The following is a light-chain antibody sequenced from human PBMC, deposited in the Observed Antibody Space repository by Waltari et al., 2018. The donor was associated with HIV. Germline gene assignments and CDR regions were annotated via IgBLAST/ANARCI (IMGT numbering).Light chain of an antibody. CDR2: DVI. CDR3: SSHAGSKAV. Sequence: QSALTQPPSASGSPGQSVTLSCTGTSSDVGGYNYVSWHQQHPGKAPKLMLYDVIKRPAGVLDRCSGPKAGNTAARTVSGLQPEDEADYYCSSHAGSKAVFGGGNRLTVL. CDR1: SSDVGGYNY. V-gene: IGLV2-8*01. J-gene: IGLJ2*01.